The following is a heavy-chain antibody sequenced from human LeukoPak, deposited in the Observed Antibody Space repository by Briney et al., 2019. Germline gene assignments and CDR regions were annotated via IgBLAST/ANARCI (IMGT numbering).Heavy chain of an antibody. V-gene: IGHV4-61*02. CDR2: IYTSGST. CDR3: ARGPPPDFDY. Sequence: SETLSLTCTVSGGSISSGSYYWSWIRQPAGKGLEWIGRIYTSGSTNYNPSLKSRVTISVDTSKNQFSLKLSSLTAADTAVYYCARGPPPDFDYWGRGTLVTVSS. J-gene: IGHJ4*02. CDR1: GGSISSGSYY.